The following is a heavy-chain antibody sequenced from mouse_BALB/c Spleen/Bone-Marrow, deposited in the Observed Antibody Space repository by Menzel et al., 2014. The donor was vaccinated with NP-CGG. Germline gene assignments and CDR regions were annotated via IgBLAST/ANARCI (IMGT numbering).Heavy chain of an antibody. D-gene: IGHD4-1*01. J-gene: IGHJ3*01. V-gene: IGHV5-12-1*01. CDR1: GFAFSNYD. Sequence: VQLKESGGGLVKPGGSLKLSCAASGFAFSNYDMSWVHQTPERRLEWVAYISSGGGSTYYPDTMKGRFTISRDNAKDTLYLQMSSLKSEDTAMYYCARHGTGSWFAYWGQGTLVTVSA. CDR3: ARHGTGSWFAY. CDR2: ISSGGGST.